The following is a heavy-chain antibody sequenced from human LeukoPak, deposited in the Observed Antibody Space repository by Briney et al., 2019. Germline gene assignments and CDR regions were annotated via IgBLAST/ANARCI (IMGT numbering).Heavy chain of an antibody. CDR1: GYIFSNFFSSCG. V-gene: IGHV1-18*01. J-gene: IGHJ4*02. D-gene: IGHD5-18*01. CDR3: ARDVQPRGYSYGSPLDY. Sequence: ASVTVSCKASGYIFSNFFSSCGITWVRQAPGQGLEWMGWISAYNGNTNYAQKLQGRVTMTTDTSTSTAYMELRSLRSDDTAVYYCARDVQPRGYSYGSPLDYWGQGTLVTVSS. CDR2: ISAYNGNT.